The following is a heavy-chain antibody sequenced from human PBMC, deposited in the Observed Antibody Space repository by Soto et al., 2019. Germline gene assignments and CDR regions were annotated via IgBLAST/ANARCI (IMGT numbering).Heavy chain of an antibody. V-gene: IGHV3-73*01. CDR3: TRRGVTSSDTAMVKFPDY. CDR2: IRSKANSYAT. D-gene: IGHD5-18*01. Sequence: GGSLRLSCAASGFTFSGSAMHWVRQASGKGLEWVGRIRSKANSYATAYAASVKGRFTISRDDSKNTAYLQMNSLKTEDTAVYYCTRRGVTSSDTAMVKFPDYWGQGTLVTVSS. CDR1: GFTFSGSA. J-gene: IGHJ4*02.